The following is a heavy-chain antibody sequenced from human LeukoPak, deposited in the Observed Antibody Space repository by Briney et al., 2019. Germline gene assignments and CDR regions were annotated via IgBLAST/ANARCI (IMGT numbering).Heavy chain of an antibody. D-gene: IGHD1-26*01. CDR1: GFTFSDYF. CDR3: ARDRMGAILYFDS. J-gene: IGHJ4*02. V-gene: IGHV3-11*01. CDR2: ISSSGTG. Sequence: GGSLRLSCAASGFTFSDYFMSWIRQAPGKGLEWLSHISSSGTGYYTDSVKGRFTISRDNSKNTLYLQVNSLRAEDTAVYYCARDRMGAILYFDSWGQGTLVTVSS.